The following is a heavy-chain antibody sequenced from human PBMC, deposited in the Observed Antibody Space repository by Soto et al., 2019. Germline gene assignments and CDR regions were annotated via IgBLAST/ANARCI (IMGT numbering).Heavy chain of an antibody. CDR1: GDTFNFYS. Sequence: QVQLVQSGAEVKKPGSSVRVSCKASGDTFNFYSINWVRQAPGLGLEWMGRINPILSMSNYAQRFQGRVTXTXDXXTSTADMALSSLRSEDTAMYYCASSYGSGYRAFDSWGQGALVTVSS. CDR3: ASSYGSGYRAFDS. V-gene: IGHV1-69*02. CDR2: INPILSMS. J-gene: IGHJ4*02. D-gene: IGHD3-10*01.